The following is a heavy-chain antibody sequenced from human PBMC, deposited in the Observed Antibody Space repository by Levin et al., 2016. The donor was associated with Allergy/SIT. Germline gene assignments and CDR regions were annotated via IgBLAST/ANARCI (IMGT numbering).Heavy chain of an antibody. Sequence: ASVKVSCKASGYSFTSYGINWMRQAPGQGLEWMGWISTYTGKTNYAQKLQGGVTMTTDTSTKTAYMELRSLRSDDTAVYYCARVLAGSDVWGQGTTVTVSS. J-gene: IGHJ6*02. D-gene: IGHD2/OR15-2a*01. CDR2: ISTYTGKT. V-gene: IGHV1-18*01. CDR3: ARVLAGSDV. CDR1: GYSFTSYG.